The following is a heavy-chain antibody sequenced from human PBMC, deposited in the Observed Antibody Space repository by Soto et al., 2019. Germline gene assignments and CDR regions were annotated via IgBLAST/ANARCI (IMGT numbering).Heavy chain of an antibody. Sequence: GGSLRLSCAASGFTFSSYGMHWVRQAPGKGLEWVAVIWDDGSNKYYADSVKGRFTISRDNSKNTLYLQMNSLRAEDTAVYYCARIFIKHVDGDFSCSSCYPRSDRMDGWGQGTTVTVSS. CDR2: IWDDGSNK. CDR3: ARIFIKHVDGDFSCSSCYPRSDRMDG. D-gene: IGHD2-2*01. CDR1: GFTFSSYG. J-gene: IGHJ6*02. V-gene: IGHV3-33*01.